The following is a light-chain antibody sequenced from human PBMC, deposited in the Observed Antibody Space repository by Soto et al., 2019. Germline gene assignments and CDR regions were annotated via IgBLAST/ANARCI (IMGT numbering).Light chain of an antibody. J-gene: IGLJ2*01. Sequence: QSALTQPASVSGSPGQSITISCTGTSSDVGGYNYVSWYQQHPGKAPKLMIYDVSNRPSGVSNRFSGSKSGNTASLTISGHQAEDEADYYCSSYTSSSTPLFGGGTKLTVL. CDR3: SSYTSSSTPL. V-gene: IGLV2-14*01. CDR2: DVS. CDR1: SSDVGGYNY.